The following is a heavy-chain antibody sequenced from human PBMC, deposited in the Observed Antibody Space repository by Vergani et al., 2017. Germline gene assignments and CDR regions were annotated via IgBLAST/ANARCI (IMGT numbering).Heavy chain of an antibody. CDR1: GFTFSDFW. J-gene: IGHJ3*02. D-gene: IGHD6-6*01. V-gene: IGHV3-7*01. CDR3: AKSGFVGAFET. Sequence: EVLLVESGGGLVQPGESLRLSCTASGFTFSDFWMTWVRQVTGKGLEWVANIMPDGSATMYADSLRGRFSISRDNAKNSLHLHMSSLRVEDTAVYFCAKSGFVGAFETWGQGTMVTVSS. CDR2: IMPDGSAT.